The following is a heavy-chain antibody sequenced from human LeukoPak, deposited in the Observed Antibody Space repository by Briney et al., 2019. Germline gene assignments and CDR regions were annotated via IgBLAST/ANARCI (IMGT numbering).Heavy chain of an antibody. Sequence: PSETLSLTCTVSGGSINRSCYYWGWIRQPPGKGLEWIGSIYYSGNTYYNPSLKSRVTISVDTSKNQFSLKLSSVTTADTAVYYCARLMTTVTSEYWGQGTLVTVSS. D-gene: IGHD4-17*01. CDR2: IYYSGNT. V-gene: IGHV4-39*01. CDR1: GGSINRSCYY. J-gene: IGHJ4*02. CDR3: ARLMTTVTSEY.